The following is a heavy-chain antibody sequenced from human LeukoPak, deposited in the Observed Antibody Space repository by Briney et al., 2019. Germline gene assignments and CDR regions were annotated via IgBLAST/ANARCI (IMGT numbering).Heavy chain of an antibody. D-gene: IGHD3-10*01. CDR1: GGTFSSYT. CDR3: AREETYGSGSYYNHYYYMDV. J-gene: IGHJ6*03. V-gene: IGHV1-69*04. Sequence: SVKVSCKASGGTFSSYTISWVRQAPGQGLEWMGRIIPILGIANYAQKFQGRVTITADKSTSTAYMELSRLRSDDTAVYYCAREETYGSGSYYNHYYYMDVWGKGTTVTVSS. CDR2: IIPILGIA.